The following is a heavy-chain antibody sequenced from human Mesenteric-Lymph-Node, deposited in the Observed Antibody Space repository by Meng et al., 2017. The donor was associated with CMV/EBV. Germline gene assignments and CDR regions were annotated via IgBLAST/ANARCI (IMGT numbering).Heavy chain of an antibody. CDR2: IYYPGNT. D-gene: IGHD2-2*01. V-gene: IGHV4-39*01. CDR1: GGSISSSSYY. CDR3: ARYKRPLVVTAAFFDF. Sequence: SETLSLTCTVSGGSISSSSYYWGWIRQPPGKGLEWIGSIYYPGNTYYNPSLKSRVTISVDTSKNQFSLRLSSVAAADTAVYYCARYKRPLVVTAAFFDFWGQGTLVTVSS. J-gene: IGHJ4*02.